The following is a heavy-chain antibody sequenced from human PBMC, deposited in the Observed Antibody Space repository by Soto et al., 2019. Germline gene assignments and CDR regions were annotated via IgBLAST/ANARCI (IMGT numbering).Heavy chain of an antibody. CDR1: GFTFSNYG. Sequence: QVQLVESGGGVVQPGRSLRLSCAASGFTFSNYGMHWVRQAPGKGPEWVALISYDGSNKNYADSVKGRFTISRDNSKNTLYLQMNSLRAEDTAVYYCAKVPYGGYSVLLLYYGMDVWGQGTTVTVSS. D-gene: IGHD4-17*01. V-gene: IGHV3-30*18. CDR2: ISYDGSNK. CDR3: AKVPYGGYSVLLLYYGMDV. J-gene: IGHJ6*02.